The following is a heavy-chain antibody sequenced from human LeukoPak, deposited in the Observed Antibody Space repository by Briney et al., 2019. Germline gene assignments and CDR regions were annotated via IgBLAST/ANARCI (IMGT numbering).Heavy chain of an antibody. D-gene: IGHD3-22*01. CDR3: AREYGYYDSSGYYSDY. Sequence: GASVKVSCKASGYTFTSYGISWVRQAPGQGLEWMGWFSAYNGNTNYAQKLQGRVTMTTDTSTSTAYMELRSLRSDDTAVYYCAREYGYYDSSGYYSDYWGQGTLVTVSS. CDR1: GYTFTSYG. V-gene: IGHV1-18*01. J-gene: IGHJ4*02. CDR2: FSAYNGNT.